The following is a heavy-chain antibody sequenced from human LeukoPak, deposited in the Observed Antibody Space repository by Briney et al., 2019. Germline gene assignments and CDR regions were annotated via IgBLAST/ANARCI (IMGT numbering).Heavy chain of an antibody. V-gene: IGHV3-23*01. J-gene: IGHJ4*02. D-gene: IGHD3-10*01. CDR1: GFTFSFSYYA. CDR2: ISGSGGST. Sequence: PGGSLRLSCAASGFTFSFSYYAMSWVRQAPGKGLEWVSAISGSGGSTYYADSVKGRFTISRDNSKNMLYLQMNSLRGEDTALYYCAKDGVYGSGRGYFDYWGQGTLVTVSS. CDR3: AKDGVYGSGRGYFDY.